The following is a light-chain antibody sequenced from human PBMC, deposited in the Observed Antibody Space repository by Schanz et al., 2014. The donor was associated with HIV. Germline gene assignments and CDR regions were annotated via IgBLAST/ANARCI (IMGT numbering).Light chain of an antibody. CDR2: GAS. V-gene: IGKV1-9*01. Sequence: DIHVTQSPSSLSASVGETITITCRASQIISKSLNWYQQKPGKAPNLLIHGASTLQTGVPVRFSGSGSGTDFTLTISSLQPEDFATYYCQQLASYPLTFGGGTKVEIK. J-gene: IGKJ4*01. CDR1: QIISKS. CDR3: QQLASYPLT.